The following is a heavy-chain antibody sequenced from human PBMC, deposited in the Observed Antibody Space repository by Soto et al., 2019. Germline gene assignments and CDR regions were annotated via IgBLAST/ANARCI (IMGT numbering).Heavy chain of an antibody. J-gene: IGHJ4*02. D-gene: IGHD1-1*01. CDR3: ARPVSGGNYFFDY. V-gene: IGHV1-3*04. Sequence: QVQLVQSGAEVKKPRASVKVSCKASGYIFITYGMHWLRQAPGQGLEWMGWINTDDGNTRYSQKFQGRVTITRDTSASTAYMELSSLRSEDTAVYYCARPVSGGNYFFDYWGQGTLVTVSS. CDR1: GYIFITYG. CDR2: INTDDGNT.